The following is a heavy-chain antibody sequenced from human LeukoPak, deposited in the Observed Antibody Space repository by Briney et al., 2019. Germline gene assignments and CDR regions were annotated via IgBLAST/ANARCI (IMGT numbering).Heavy chain of an antibody. CDR3: VIGRGWQPDY. D-gene: IGHD3-10*01. Sequence: SETLSLTCTVSGGSLSVSYHHSVRHSPARALESIVLVHYSRNTNHTPSLPSRASISTDTSKNHYSLELTSVTAADTAVYYCVIGRGWQPDYWGQGIPVTVSS. CDR1: GGSLSVSY. CDR2: VHYSRNT. V-gene: IGHV4-59*01. J-gene: IGHJ4*02.